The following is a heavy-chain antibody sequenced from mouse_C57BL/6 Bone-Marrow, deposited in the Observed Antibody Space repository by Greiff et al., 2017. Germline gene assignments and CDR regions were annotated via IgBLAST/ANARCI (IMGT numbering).Heavy chain of an antibody. CDR3: ARDLYYYGSSYDTAY. CDR1: GFNIKDYY. V-gene: IGHV14-2*01. CDR2: IDPEDGET. J-gene: IGHJ3*01. Sequence: EVKVVESGAELVKPGASVKLSCTASGFNIKDYYMHWVKRGPEQGLGWIGRIDPEDGETKYAPKFQGKATITADTSSNTAYLQLSSLTSEDTAVYYCARDLYYYGSSYDTAYWGQGTLVTVSA. D-gene: IGHD1-1*01.